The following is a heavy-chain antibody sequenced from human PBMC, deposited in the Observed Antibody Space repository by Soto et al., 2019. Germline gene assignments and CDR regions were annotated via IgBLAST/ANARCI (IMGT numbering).Heavy chain of an antibody. CDR2: INAGNGNT. J-gene: IGHJ6*04. D-gene: IGHD3-22*01. CDR1: GYTFTGYA. CDR3: ARDPNYYDSSGPYYYYYYGMDV. Sequence: ASVKVSCKASGYTFTGYAMHWVRQAPGQRLEWMGWINAGNGNTKYSQKFQGRVTITRDTSASTAYMELSSLRSEDTAVYYCARDPNYYDSSGPYYYYYYGMDVWGKGTTVTVSS. V-gene: IGHV1-3*01.